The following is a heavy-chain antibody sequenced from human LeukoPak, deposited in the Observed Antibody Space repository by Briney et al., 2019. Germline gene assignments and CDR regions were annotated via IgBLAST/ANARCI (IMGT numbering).Heavy chain of an antibody. CDR1: GYSLTNYW. Sequence: LGESLKISCKGSGYSLTNYWIGWVRQMPGKGLEWMGIIYLSDSDTRYSPSFQGQVTISADKSLSPAYLQWSSLKASDTAIYYCARQGELGRDFDYWGQGTVVTVSA. D-gene: IGHD1-26*01. CDR2: IYLSDSDT. J-gene: IGHJ4*02. V-gene: IGHV5-51*01. CDR3: ARQGELGRDFDY.